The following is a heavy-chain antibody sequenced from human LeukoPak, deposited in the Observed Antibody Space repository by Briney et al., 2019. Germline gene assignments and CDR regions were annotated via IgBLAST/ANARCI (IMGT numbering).Heavy chain of an antibody. V-gene: IGHV3-23*01. CDR2: ISGSGGST. CDR3: ATAMTTVTDNWFDP. CDR1: GFTFSSYA. D-gene: IGHD4-11*01. Sequence: GGSLRLSRAASGFTFSSYAMSWVRQAPGKGLEWVSAISGSGGSTYYADSVKGRFTISRDNSKNTLYLQMNSLRAEDTAVYYCATAMTTVTDNWFDPWGQGTLVTVSS. J-gene: IGHJ5*02.